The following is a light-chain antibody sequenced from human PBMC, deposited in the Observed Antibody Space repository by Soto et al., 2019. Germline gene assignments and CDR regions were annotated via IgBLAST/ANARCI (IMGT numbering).Light chain of an antibody. V-gene: IGKV1-6*01. J-gene: IGKJ4*01. Sequence: AIQMTQFPSSLSASVGDRVTLTCRASQDIRGDLGWYHQGPGKAPKLLIYAASSLQSGVPSRFSGSGSGTDFTLTISSLQPEDFATYYCLQGYQYPLTFGGGTKVEIK. CDR2: AAS. CDR1: QDIRGD. CDR3: LQGYQYPLT.